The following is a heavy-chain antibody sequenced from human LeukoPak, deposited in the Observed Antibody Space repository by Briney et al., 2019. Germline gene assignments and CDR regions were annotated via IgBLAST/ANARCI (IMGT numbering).Heavy chain of an antibody. J-gene: IGHJ4*02. V-gene: IGHV3-33*08. CDR2: IWYDGSNK. CDR1: GFIFTNAW. CDR3: AREMATIGYSFDY. D-gene: IGHD5-24*01. Sequence: GGSLRLSCAASGFIFTNAWMSWVRQAPGKGLEWVAVIWYDGSNKYYAGSVKGRFTISRDNSKNTLYLQMNSLRAEDTAVYYCAREMATIGYSFDYWGQGTLVTVSS.